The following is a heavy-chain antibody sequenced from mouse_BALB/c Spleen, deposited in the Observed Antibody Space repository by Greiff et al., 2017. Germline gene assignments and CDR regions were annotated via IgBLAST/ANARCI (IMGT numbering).Heavy chain of an antibody. CDR1: GFTFSSYA. Sequence: EVNLVESGGGLVKPGGSLKLSCAASGFTFSSYAMSWVRQTPEKRLEWVASISSGGSTYYPDSVKGRFTISRDNARNILYLQMSSLRSEDTAMYYCARGDPFAYWGQGTLVTVSA. CDR2: ISSGGST. CDR3: ARGDPFAY. V-gene: IGHV5-6-5*01. J-gene: IGHJ3*01.